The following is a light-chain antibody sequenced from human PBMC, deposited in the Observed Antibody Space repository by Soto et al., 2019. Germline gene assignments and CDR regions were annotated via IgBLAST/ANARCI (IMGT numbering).Light chain of an antibody. CDR1: SSNVGGNP. CDR3: ASWDDSLNGPV. J-gene: IGLJ1*01. V-gene: IGLV1-44*01. CDR2: TNT. Sequence: QSALTQPPSASGTPGQRVTISCSGSSSNVGGNPVNWYQHVPTTAPKLLIYTNTQRPSRVPDRFSGSKSGTSASLAISGLQSEDEADYYCASWDDSLNGPVFGTGTKVTVL.